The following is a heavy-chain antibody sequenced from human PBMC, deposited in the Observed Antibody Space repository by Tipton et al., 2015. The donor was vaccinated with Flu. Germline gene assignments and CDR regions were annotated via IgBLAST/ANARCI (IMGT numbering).Heavy chain of an antibody. CDR3: ARAGGPGSLNDY. Sequence: SLRLSCAASGFTFRNYPMHWARLAPGKGLEWVAVISHDGNTIYYTDSEKGRFTISRDNSKDTLYLQMSSLRPEDTGVYFCARAGGPGSLNDYWGQGTLVTVSS. CDR1: GFTFRNYP. CDR2: ISHDGNTI. D-gene: IGHD3-10*01. V-gene: IGHV3-30*04. J-gene: IGHJ4*02.